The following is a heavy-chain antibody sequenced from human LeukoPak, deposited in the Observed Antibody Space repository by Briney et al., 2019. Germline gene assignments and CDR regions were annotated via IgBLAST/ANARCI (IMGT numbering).Heavy chain of an antibody. Sequence: ASVKVSCKASGYTFTSYAIHWVRQAPGQRLEWMGWINGVNGNTEYSQKFQGRVTITRDTSASTAHMELSSLRSEDTAVYYCARDGALTQSHDYWGQGTLVTVSS. CDR1: GYTFTSYA. J-gene: IGHJ4*02. CDR3: ARDGALTQSHDY. D-gene: IGHD1-26*01. V-gene: IGHV1-3*01. CDR2: INGVNGNT.